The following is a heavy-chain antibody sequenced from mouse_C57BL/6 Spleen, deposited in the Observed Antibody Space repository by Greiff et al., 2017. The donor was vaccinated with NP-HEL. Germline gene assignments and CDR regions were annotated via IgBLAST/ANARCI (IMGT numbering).Heavy chain of an antibody. CDR2: IDPEDGDT. CDR1: GFNIKDYY. D-gene: IGHD2-1*01. J-gene: IGHJ3*01. V-gene: IGHV14-1*01. CDR3: TSIYYGTSWFAY. Sequence: EVQLQQSGAELVRPGASVKLSCTASGFNIKDYYMHWVKQRPEQGLEWIGRIDPEDGDTEYAPKFQGKATMTADTSSNTAYLQLSSLTSEDTAVYYCTSIYYGTSWFAYWGQGTLVTVSA.